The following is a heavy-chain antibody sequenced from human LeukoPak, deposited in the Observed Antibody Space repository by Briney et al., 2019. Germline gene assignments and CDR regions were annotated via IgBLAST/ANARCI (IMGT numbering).Heavy chain of an antibody. CDR1: GGSISSYY. CDR3: ARETRDFWSTSTPRYYMDV. Sequence: SETLSLTCTVSGGSISSYYWSWIRQPPGKGLEWIGYIYYSGSTNYNPSLKSRVTISLDTSKNQFSLKLSSVTAADTAVYYCARETRDFWSTSTPRYYMDVWGKGTTVTVSS. V-gene: IGHV4-59*01. CDR2: IYYSGST. J-gene: IGHJ6*03. D-gene: IGHD3-3*01.